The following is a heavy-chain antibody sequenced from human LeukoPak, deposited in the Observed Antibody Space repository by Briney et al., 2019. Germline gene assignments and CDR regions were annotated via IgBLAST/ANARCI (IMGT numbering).Heavy chain of an antibody. CDR2: INHSGST. CDR3: ARGNKKIAMQPTGWYYYYYMDV. Sequence: SGTLSLTCAVYGGSFSGYYWSWIRQPPGKGLEWIGEINHSGSTNYNPSLKRRVTISVDTSKNRFSLKLSSVTAADTAVYYCARGNKKIAMQPTGWYYYYYMDVWGKGTTVTVSS. V-gene: IGHV4-34*01. J-gene: IGHJ6*03. CDR1: GGSFSGYY. D-gene: IGHD1-14*01.